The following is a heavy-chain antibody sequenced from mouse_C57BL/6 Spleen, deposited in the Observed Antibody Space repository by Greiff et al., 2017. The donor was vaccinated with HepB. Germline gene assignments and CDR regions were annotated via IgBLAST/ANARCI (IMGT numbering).Heavy chain of an antibody. CDR2: INPGSGGT. V-gene: IGHV1-54*01. CDR1: GYAFTNYL. CDR3: ARLTGTGVYFDY. D-gene: IGHD4-1*01. Sequence: QVQLQQSGAELVRPGTSVKVSCKASGYAFTNYLIEWVKQRPGQGLEWIGVINPGSGGTNYNEKFKGKATLTADKSSSTAHMQLSSLTSEDSAVYFCARLTGTGVYFDYWGQGTTLTVSS. J-gene: IGHJ2*01.